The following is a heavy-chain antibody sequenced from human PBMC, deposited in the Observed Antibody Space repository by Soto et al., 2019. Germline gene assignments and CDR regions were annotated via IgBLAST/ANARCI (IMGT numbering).Heavy chain of an antibody. CDR1: GGTFSSYA. D-gene: IGHD2-8*01. CDR2: IIPIFGTA. CDR3: ARESCTNGVCYWVGNWFDP. V-gene: IGHV1-69*01. J-gene: IGHJ5*02. Sequence: QVQLVQSGAEVKKPGSSVKVSCKASGGTFSSYAISWVRQAPGQGHEWMGGIIPIFGTANYAQKFQGRVTITADEATSTAYMELSSLRSEDTAVYYWARESCTNGVCYWVGNWFDPWSQGTLVTVSS.